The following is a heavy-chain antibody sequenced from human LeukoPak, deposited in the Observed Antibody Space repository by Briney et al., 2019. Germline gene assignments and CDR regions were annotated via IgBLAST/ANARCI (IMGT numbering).Heavy chain of an antibody. CDR3: ARGPDYYDSSGYYYYYGMDV. CDR1: GFTFDDYA. CDR2: IYHSGST. Sequence: LRLSCAASGFTFDDYAMHWVRQAPGKGLEWIGYIYHSGSTYYNPSLKSRVTISVDRSKNQFSLKLSSVTAADTAVYYCARGPDYYDSSGYYYYYGMDVWGQGTTVTVSS. D-gene: IGHD3-22*01. V-gene: IGHV4-30-2*01. J-gene: IGHJ6*02.